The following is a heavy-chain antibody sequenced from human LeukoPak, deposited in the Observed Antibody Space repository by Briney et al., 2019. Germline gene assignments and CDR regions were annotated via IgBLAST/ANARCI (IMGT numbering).Heavy chain of an antibody. CDR1: GFTFDDYA. D-gene: IGHD3-10*01. Sequence: GGSLRLSCAASGFTFDDYAMHWVRQAPGKGLEWVSGISWNSGSIGYADSVKGRFTISRDNAKNSLYLQMDSLRAEDTAVYYCARGDSRFGELLPLDYWGQGTLVTVSS. V-gene: IGHV3-9*01. J-gene: IGHJ4*02. CDR3: ARGDSRFGELLPLDY. CDR2: ISWNSGSI.